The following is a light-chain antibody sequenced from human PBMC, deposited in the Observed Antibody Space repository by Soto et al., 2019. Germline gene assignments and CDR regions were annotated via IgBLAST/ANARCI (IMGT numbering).Light chain of an antibody. CDR1: SGHSSYA. CDR3: QTWDTGIRV. V-gene: IGLV4-69*01. CDR2: LNSDGSH. J-gene: IGLJ2*01. Sequence: QLVLTQPPSASASLGASVKLTCTLSSGHSSYAIAWHQQQPEKGPRYLMKLNSDGSHSKGDGIPDRFSGSISGAERYLTISSLQSEDEADYYCQTWDTGIRVFGGGTKLTVL.